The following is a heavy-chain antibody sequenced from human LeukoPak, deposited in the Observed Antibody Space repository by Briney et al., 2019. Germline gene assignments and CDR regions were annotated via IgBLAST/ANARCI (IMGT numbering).Heavy chain of an antibody. J-gene: IGHJ4*02. V-gene: IGHV3-23*01. Sequence: GGSLRLSCAASRFTFSTYVMSWVRQAPGKGLEWVSAISGSGGSTYYADSVKGRFTISRDNSKNTLYLQMNSRGADDTAVYYCAKGNWRYFDYWGQGTLVTVSS. CDR1: RFTFSTYV. CDR2: ISGSGGST. CDR3: AKGNWRYFDY. D-gene: IGHD1-1*01.